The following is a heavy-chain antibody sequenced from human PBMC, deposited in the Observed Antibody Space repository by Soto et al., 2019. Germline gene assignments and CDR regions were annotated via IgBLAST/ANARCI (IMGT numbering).Heavy chain of an antibody. V-gene: IGHV3-23*01. CDR3: AKEKNWNYSIYYYYYYGMDV. CDR1: GFTFSSYA. D-gene: IGHD1-7*01. CDR2: ISGSGGST. J-gene: IGHJ6*02. Sequence: GGSLRLSCAASGFTFSSYAMSWVRQAPGKGLEWVSAISGSGGSTYYADSVKGRFTISRDNSKNTLYLQMNSLRAEDTAVYYCAKEKNWNYSIYYYYYYGMDVWGQGTTVTVSS.